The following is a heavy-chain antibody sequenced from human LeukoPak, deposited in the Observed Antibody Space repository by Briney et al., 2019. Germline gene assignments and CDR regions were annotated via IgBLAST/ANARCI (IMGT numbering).Heavy chain of an antibody. V-gene: IGHV1-69*05. CDR3: AREEKYYYGSSGYLD. J-gene: IGHJ4*02. CDR2: IIPIFGTA. CDR1: GGTFSSYA. D-gene: IGHD3-22*01. Sequence: SVKVSCKASGGTFSSYAISWVRQAPGQGLEWMGGIIPIFGTANYAQKFQGRVTITTDESTSTAYMELSSLRSEDTAVYYCAREEKYYYGSSGYLDWGQGTLVTVSS.